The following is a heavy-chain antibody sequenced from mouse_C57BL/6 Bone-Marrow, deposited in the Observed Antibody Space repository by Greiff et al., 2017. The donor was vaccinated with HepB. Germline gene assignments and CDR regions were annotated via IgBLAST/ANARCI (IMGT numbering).Heavy chain of an antibody. J-gene: IGHJ3*01. CDR1: GFTFSDYY. CDR2: ISNGGGST. CDR3: ARPITTVTGFAY. Sequence: EVHLVESGGGLVQPGGSLKLSCAASGFTFSDYYMYWVRQTPEKRLEWVAYISNGGGSTYYPDTVKGRFTISRDNAKNTLYLQMSRLKSEDTAMYYCARPITTVTGFAYWGQGTLVTVSA. V-gene: IGHV5-12*01. D-gene: IGHD1-1*01.